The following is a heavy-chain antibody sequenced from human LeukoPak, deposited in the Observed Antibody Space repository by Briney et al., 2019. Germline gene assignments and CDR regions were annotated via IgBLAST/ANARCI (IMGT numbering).Heavy chain of an antibody. D-gene: IGHD3-16*02. J-gene: IGHJ6*03. CDR3: ARDAAFMITFGGVIAKHYYYYYMDV. CDR1: GFRFNTFW. Sequence: GGSLRLSCAASGFRFNTFWMSWVRQTPGKGLEWVANIKQDGNEKYYADSVKGRFTISRDNGKNSLDLQMNSLRADDTAVYYCARDAAFMITFGGVIAKHYYYYYMDVWGKGTTVTISS. V-gene: IGHV3-7*01. CDR2: IKQDGNEK.